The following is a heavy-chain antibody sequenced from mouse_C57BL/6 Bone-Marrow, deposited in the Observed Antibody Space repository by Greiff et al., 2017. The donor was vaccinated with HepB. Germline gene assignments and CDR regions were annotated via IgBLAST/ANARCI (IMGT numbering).Heavy chain of an antibody. CDR3: AREGGSSYWWYFDV. V-gene: IGHV1-82*01. Sequence: VKLVESGPELVKPGASVKISCKASGYAFSSSWMNWVKQRPGKGLEWIGRIYPGDGDTNYNGKFKGKATLTADKSSSTAYMQLSSLTSEDSAVYFCAREGGSSYWWYFDVWGTGTTVTVSS. J-gene: IGHJ1*03. D-gene: IGHD1-1*01. CDR2: IYPGDGDT. CDR1: GYAFSSSW.